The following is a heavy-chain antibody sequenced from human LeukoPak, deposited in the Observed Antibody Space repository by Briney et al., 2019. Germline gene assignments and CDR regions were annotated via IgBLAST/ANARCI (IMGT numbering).Heavy chain of an antibody. Sequence: GGSLRLSCAASGFTFSSYSMNWVRQAPGKGLEWVSSISSSSSYIYYADSVKGRFTISRDNAKNSLYLQMNSLRAEDTAVYYCANAGRDSSSTISCGMDVWGQGTTVTVSS. CDR2: ISSSSSYI. J-gene: IGHJ6*02. V-gene: IGHV3-21*01. D-gene: IGHD6-13*01. CDR1: GFTFSSYS. CDR3: ANAGRDSSSTISCGMDV.